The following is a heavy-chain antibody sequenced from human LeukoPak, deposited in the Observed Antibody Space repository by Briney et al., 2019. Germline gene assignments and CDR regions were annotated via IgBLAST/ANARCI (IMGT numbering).Heavy chain of an antibody. D-gene: IGHD3-22*01. CDR3: ARRGHYYDSSGSSFDY. V-gene: IGHV4-59*08. J-gene: IGHJ4*02. CDR1: GGSISSYY. Sequence: SETLSLTCTVSGGSISSYYWSWIRQPPGKGLEWIGYIYYSGSTNYNPSLKSRVTISVDTSKNQFSLKLSSVTAADTAVYYCARRGHYYDSSGSSFDYWGQETLVTVSS. CDR2: IYYSGST.